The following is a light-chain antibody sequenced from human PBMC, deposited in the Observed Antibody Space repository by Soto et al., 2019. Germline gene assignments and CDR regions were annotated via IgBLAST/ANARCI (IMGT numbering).Light chain of an antibody. Sequence: DVQMSRSSSNLSKSVGDRVTITFRASQTIDSWLAWYQQRPGKPPNLLIYNASTLASGVPSMFSGSGSGTEFTLTINSLLPDDFATYYCQKYQIYSVKFGHGTKV. CDR2: NAS. CDR1: QTIDSW. V-gene: IGKV1-5*03. CDR3: QKYQIYSVK. J-gene: IGKJ1*01.